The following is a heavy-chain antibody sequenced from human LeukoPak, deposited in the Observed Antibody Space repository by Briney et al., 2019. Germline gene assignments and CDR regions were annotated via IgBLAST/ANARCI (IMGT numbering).Heavy chain of an antibody. J-gene: IGHJ5*02. CDR3: ARVANDYDILTGYELNWFDP. V-gene: IGHV1-18*04. CDR1: GYTFTSYG. D-gene: IGHD3-9*01. Sequence: ASVKVSCKASGYTFTSYGISWVRQAPGQGLEWMGWISAYNGNTNYAQKLQGRVTMTTDTSTRTAYMELRSLRSDDTAVYYCARVANDYDILTGYELNWFDPWGQGTLVTVSS. CDR2: ISAYNGNT.